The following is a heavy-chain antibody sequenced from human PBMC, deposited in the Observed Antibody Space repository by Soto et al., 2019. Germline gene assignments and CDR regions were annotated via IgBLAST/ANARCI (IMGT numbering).Heavy chain of an antibody. V-gene: IGHV4-30-2*01. D-gene: IGHD3-22*01. J-gene: IGHJ4*02. Sequence: QLQLQESGSGLVKPSQTLSLTCAVSGGSISSGGYSGSWIRKPPGKGLEWIGYIYHSGSTYYNPSLKSRVTISVDRSKNQFSLKLSSVTAADTAVYYCARVGAIEQYFDYWGQGTLVTVSS. CDR1: GGSISSGGYS. CDR3: ARVGAIEQYFDY. CDR2: IYHSGST.